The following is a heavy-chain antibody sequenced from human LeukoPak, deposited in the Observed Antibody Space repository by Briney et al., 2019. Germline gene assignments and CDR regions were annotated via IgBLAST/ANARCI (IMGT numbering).Heavy chain of an antibody. D-gene: IGHD5-12*01. J-gene: IGHJ4*02. CDR1: GFTFSSYT. CDR2: ISSSSSYI. V-gene: IGHV3-21*01. CDR3: ARDYWPVDIVATIGY. Sequence: SGGSLRLSCAASGFTFSSYTMNWVRQAPGKGLEWVSSISSSSSYIYYADSMKGRFTISRDNAKNSLYLQMNSLRAEDTAVYYCARDYWPVDIVATIGYWGQGTLVTVSS.